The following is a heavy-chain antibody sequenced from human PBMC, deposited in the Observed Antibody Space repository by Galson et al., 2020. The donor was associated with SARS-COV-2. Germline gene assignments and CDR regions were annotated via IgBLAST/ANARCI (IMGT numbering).Heavy chain of an antibody. Sequence: ASVKVSCKASGFSFTSYRFSWVRRAPGQGLEWMGWISAYNGDTKSAQKFHDRLTMTTDTSTRTVYMELRSLRSDDSAVYYCGRGGTEEISVDHWGQGTLISVSS. CDR3: GRGGTEEISVDH. V-gene: IGHV1-18*01. D-gene: IGHD1-1*01. J-gene: IGHJ4*02. CDR1: GFSFTSYR. CDR2: ISAYNGDT.